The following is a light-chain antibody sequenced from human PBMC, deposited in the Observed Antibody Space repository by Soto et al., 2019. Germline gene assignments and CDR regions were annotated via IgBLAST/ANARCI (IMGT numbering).Light chain of an antibody. Sequence: EIVLTQSPGTLSLSPGESATLSCGASQSVSSRFLAWYQQKPGRAPRVLIYDASTRATGVPDRFSGSGSGTDFTLTISRLEPEDFAVYYCQQRSNWPPSCTFGQGTKLEIK. CDR3: QQRSNWPPSCT. CDR1: QSVSSRF. CDR2: DAS. J-gene: IGKJ2*02. V-gene: IGKV3D-20*02.